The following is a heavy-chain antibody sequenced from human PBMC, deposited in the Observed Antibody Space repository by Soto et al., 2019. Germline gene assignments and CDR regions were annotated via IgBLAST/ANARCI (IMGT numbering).Heavy chain of an antibody. CDR3: ARDRTTLTNGGGVFDY. J-gene: IGHJ4*02. CDR2: IYSGGST. Sequence: QPGGSLRLSCAASGFTVSSNYMSWVRQAPGKGLEWVSVIYSGGSTYYADSVKGRFTISRDNSKNTLYLQMNSLRAEDTAVYYCARDRTTLTNGGGVFDYWGQGTLVTVSS. CDR1: GFTVSSNY. D-gene: IGHD4-17*01. V-gene: IGHV3-66*01.